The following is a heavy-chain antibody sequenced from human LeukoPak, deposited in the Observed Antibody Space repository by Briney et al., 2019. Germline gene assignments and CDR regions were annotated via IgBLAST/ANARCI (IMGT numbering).Heavy chain of an antibody. CDR3: ASVLRIVVPAAIGVDV. J-gene: IGHJ6*04. D-gene: IGHD2-2*02. Sequence: LETLSLTCAVYGGSFSGYYWSWIRQPPGKGLEWIGEINHSGSTNYNPSLKSRVTISVDTSKNQFSLKLSSVTAADTAVYYCASVLRIVVPAAIGVDVWGKGTTVTVSS. V-gene: IGHV4-34*01. CDR2: INHSGST. CDR1: GGSFSGYY.